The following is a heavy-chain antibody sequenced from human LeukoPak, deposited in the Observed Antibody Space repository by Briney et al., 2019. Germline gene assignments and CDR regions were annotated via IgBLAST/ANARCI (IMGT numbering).Heavy chain of an antibody. J-gene: IGHJ6*02. D-gene: IGHD2-2*01. CDR1: GGTFSSYA. CDR2: IIPIFGTA. CDR3: ARDWDIVVGVLYYYYGMDV. V-gene: IGHV1-69*13. Sequence: GASVRVSCKASGGTFSSYAISWVRQAPGQGGEWMGGIIPIFGTANYAQKFQGRVTITADESTSTAYMELGSLRSEDTAVYYCARDWDIVVGVLYYYYGMDVWGQGTTVTVSS.